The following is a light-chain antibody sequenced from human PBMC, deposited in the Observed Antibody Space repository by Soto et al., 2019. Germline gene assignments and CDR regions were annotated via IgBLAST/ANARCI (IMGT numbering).Light chain of an antibody. CDR3: SSYAGSNNFVV. J-gene: IGLJ2*01. V-gene: IGLV2-14*01. CDR1: SSDIGGYDF. Sequence: QSALTQPASVSGSPGQSITISCTGTSSDIGGYDFVSWYQQHPAKAPRLIISEVTNRPSGVSNRFSGSKSGNTASLTISGLQVEDEADYFCSSYAGSNNFVVFGGGTKLTVL. CDR2: EVT.